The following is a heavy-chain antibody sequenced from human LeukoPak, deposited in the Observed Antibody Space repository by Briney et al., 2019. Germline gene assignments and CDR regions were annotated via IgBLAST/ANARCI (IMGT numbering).Heavy chain of an antibody. J-gene: IGHJ3*02. CDR2: IIPIFGTA. Sequence: ASVKVSCKASGGTFSSYAISWVRQAPGQGLEWMGGIIPIFGTANYAQKFQGRVTITTDESTSTADMELSSLRSEDTAVYYCARSHSGRDAFDIWGQGTMVTVSS. CDR3: ARSHSGRDAFDI. D-gene: IGHD1-1*01. V-gene: IGHV1-69*05. CDR1: GGTFSSYA.